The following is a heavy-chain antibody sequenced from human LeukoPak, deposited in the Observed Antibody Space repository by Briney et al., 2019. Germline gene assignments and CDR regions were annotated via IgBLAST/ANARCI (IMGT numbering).Heavy chain of an antibody. J-gene: IGHJ6*03. CDR1: GGSISSYY. Sequence: PSETLPLTCTVSGGSISSYYWSWIRQPAGKGLEWIGRIYTSGSTNYNPSLKSRVTMSVDTSKNQFSLKLSSVTAADTAVYYCARDRYDSSGYHLHMDVWGKGTTVTVSS. V-gene: IGHV4-4*07. D-gene: IGHD3-22*01. CDR3: ARDRYDSSGYHLHMDV. CDR2: IYTSGST.